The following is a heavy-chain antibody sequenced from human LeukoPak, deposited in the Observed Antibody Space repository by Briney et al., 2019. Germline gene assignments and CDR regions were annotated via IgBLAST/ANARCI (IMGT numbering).Heavy chain of an antibody. CDR1: GFTFSSYE. J-gene: IGHJ4*02. V-gene: IGHV3-48*03. CDR3: ARDSGPLYDKRSYYTGLECDS. D-gene: IGHD3-22*01. Sequence: PGGSLRLSCAASGFTFSSYEMNWVRQAPGKGLEWVSYISSSGSTIYYADSVKGRFTISRDNSKNTLYLELNSLRVDDTAVYFCARDSGPLYDKRSYYTGLECDSWGQGALVTVSS. CDR2: ISSSGSTI.